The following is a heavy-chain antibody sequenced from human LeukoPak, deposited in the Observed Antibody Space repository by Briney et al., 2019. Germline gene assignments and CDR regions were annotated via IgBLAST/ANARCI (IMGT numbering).Heavy chain of an antibody. CDR3: ARDLGYSYGYYYYGMDV. CDR1: GGSISSHY. CDR2: IYSTAST. V-gene: IGHV4-59*11. D-gene: IGHD5-18*01. Sequence: KPSETLSLTCTVSGGSISSHYWSWIRQSPGKGLEWIAYIYSTASTNYNPSLSSRVTISLDTSKNQFSLRLNSVTAADTAVYYCARDLGYSYGYYYYGMDVWGQGTTVTVSS. J-gene: IGHJ6*02.